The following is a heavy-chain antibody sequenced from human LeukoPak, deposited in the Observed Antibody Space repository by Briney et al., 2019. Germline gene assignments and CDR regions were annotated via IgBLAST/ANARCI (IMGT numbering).Heavy chain of an antibody. V-gene: IGHV3-23*01. CDR1: GFTFSSYA. CDR2: ISGSGGST. J-gene: IGHJ3*02. Sequence: GGPLRLSCAASGFTFSSYAMSWVRQAPGKGLEWVSAISGSGGSTYYADSVKGRFTISRDNSKNTLYLQMNSLRAEDTAVYYCAKVGPIAVVPAAIALGAFDIWGQGTMVTVSS. CDR3: AKVGPIAVVPAAIALGAFDI. D-gene: IGHD2-2*01.